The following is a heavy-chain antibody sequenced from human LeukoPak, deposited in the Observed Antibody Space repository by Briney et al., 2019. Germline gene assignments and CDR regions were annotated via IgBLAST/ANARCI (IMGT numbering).Heavy chain of an antibody. D-gene: IGHD6-13*01. CDR2: IYYSGST. Sequence: SETLSLTCTVSGGSISSYYWSWIRQPPGKGLEWIGYIYYSGSTNYNPSLKSRVTISVDTSKNQFSLKLSSVTAADTAVYYCARHGIGSSWYYWFDPWGQGTLVTVSS. J-gene: IGHJ5*02. CDR1: GGSISSYY. CDR3: ARHGIGSSWYYWFDP. V-gene: IGHV4-59*08.